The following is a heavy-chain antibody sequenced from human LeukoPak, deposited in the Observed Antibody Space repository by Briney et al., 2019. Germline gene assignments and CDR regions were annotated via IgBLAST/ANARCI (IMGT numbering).Heavy chain of an antibody. Sequence: PGGSLRLSCAASGVTFSSYAMSWVRQAPGKGLEWVSAISGSGGSTYYADSVKGRFTISRDNSKNTLYLQMNSLRAEDTALYDCAKEMCGGSCYLDYWGQGTLVTVSS. V-gene: IGHV3-23*01. CDR3: AKEMCGGSCYLDY. CDR2: ISGSGGST. CDR1: GVTFSSYA. D-gene: IGHD2-15*01. J-gene: IGHJ4*02.